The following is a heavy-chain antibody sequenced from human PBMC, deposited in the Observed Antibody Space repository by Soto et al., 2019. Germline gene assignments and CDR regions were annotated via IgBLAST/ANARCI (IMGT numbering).Heavy chain of an antibody. CDR2: IIPIFGTA. V-gene: IGHV1-69*13. CDR1: GGTFSSYA. D-gene: IGHD2-21*02. CDR3: ARRGRFCGGDCYFDY. J-gene: IGHJ4*02. Sequence: SVKVSCKASGGTFSSYAISWVRQAPGQGLEWMGGIIPIFGTANYAQKFQGRVTITADESTSTAYMELSSLRSEDTAVYYCARRGRFCGGDCYFDYWGQGTLVTVSS.